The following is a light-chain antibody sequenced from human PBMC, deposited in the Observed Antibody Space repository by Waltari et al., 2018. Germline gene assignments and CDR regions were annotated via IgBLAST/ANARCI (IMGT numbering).Light chain of an antibody. V-gene: IGLV3-1*01. J-gene: IGLJ3*02. CDR2: EDD. CDR3: QAWDTRAAV. Sequence: SYELTQPPSVSVSPGQTATITCSGDDLGNKYASWYQQQPGQSPVLLIFEDDKRPSGIPERFSGSNSGNTATLTITGTQALDEADYYCQAWDTRAAVFGGGTKLTVL. CDR1: DLGNKY.